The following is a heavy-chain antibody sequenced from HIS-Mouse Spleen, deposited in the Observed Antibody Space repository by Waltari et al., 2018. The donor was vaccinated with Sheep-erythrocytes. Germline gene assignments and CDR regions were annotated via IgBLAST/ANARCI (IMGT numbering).Heavy chain of an antibody. CDR3: AKDIGTGLSYGMDV. CDR2: ISWNSGSI. D-gene: IGHD1-1*01. V-gene: IGHV3-9*01. CDR1: GFTFDDYA. Sequence: EVQLVESGGGLVQPGRSLRLSCAASGFTFDDYAMHWVRQAPGKGLEWGSGISWNSGSIGYADSVKGRFTISRDNAKNSLYLQMNSLRAEDTALYYCAKDIGTGLSYGMDVWGQGP. J-gene: IGHJ6*02.